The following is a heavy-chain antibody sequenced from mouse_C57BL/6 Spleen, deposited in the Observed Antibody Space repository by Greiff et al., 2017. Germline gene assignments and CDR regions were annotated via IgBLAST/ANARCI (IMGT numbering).Heavy chain of an antibody. CDR3: ASSTVVAYPLFDY. CDR1: GYTFTSYW. Sequence: VQLQQPGAELVKPGASVKLSCKASGYTFTSYWMHWVKQRPGRGLEWIGRIDPNSGGTKYNEKFKSKATLTVDKPSSTAYMQLSSLTSEDAAVYYCASSTVVAYPLFDYWGQGTTLTVSS. V-gene: IGHV1-72*01. J-gene: IGHJ2*01. CDR2: IDPNSGGT. D-gene: IGHD1-1*01.